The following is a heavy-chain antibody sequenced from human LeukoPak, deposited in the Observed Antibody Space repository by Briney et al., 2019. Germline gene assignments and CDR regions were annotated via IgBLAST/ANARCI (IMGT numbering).Heavy chain of an antibody. CDR1: GYTFTGYY. Sequence: ASVKVSCKASGYTFTGYYMHWVRQAPGQGLEWMGWINPNSGGTNYAQKFQGRVTMTRDTSISTAYMELSRLRSDDTAVYYCARGIHWGYGSGSYYLTYWGQGTLVTVSS. CDR2: INPNSGGT. J-gene: IGHJ4*02. D-gene: IGHD3-10*01. CDR3: ARGIHWGYGSGSYYLTY. V-gene: IGHV1-2*02.